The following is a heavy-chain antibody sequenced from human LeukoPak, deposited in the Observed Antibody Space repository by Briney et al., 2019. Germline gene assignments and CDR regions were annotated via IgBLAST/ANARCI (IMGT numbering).Heavy chain of an antibody. Sequence: GGSLRLSCAASGFTFSSYAMSWVRQAPGKGLEWVSAISGSGGSTYYADSVKGRFTISRDNSKNTLYLQMNSLRDEDTAVYYCARDGRDIVLMVYANTDAFDIWGQGTMVTVSS. J-gene: IGHJ3*02. D-gene: IGHD2-8*01. V-gene: IGHV3-23*01. CDR1: GFTFSSYA. CDR3: ARDGRDIVLMVYANTDAFDI. CDR2: ISGSGGST.